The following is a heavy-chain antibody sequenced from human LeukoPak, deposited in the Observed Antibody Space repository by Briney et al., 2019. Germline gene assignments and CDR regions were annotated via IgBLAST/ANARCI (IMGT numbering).Heavy chain of an antibody. CDR1: GYSISSGYY. V-gene: IGHV4-38-2*02. D-gene: IGHD6-13*01. CDR2: IYHSGST. J-gene: IGHJ4*02. CDR3: ARDLAAAGLFDY. Sequence: SETLSLTCTVSGYSISSGYYWGWIRQPPGKGLEWIGSIYHSGSTYYNPSLKSRVTISVDTSKNQFSLKLSSVTAADTAVYYCARDLAAAGLFDYWGQGTLVTVSS.